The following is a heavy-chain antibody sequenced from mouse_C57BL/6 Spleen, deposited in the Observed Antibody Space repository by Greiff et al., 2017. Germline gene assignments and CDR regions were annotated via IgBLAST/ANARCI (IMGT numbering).Heavy chain of an antibody. J-gene: IGHJ2*01. V-gene: IGHV1-52*01. CDR2: IDPSDSET. D-gene: IGHD3-2*02. Sequence: VQLQQPGAELVRPGSSVKLSCKASGYTFTSYWMHWVKQSPIQGLEWIGNIDPSDSETHYNQKFKDKATLTVDKSSSTAYMQLSSLTSGDSAVYYCARDGLRPLDYWGQGTTLTVSS. CDR1: GYTFTSYW. CDR3: ARDGLRPLDY.